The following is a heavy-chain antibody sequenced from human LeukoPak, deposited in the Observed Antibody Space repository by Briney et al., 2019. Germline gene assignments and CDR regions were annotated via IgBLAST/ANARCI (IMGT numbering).Heavy chain of an antibody. CDR3: ARHVRLGLGDWYFDL. CDR1: GGSISSYY. V-gene: IGHV4-4*07. J-gene: IGHJ2*01. D-gene: IGHD3-16*01. Sequence: PSETLSLTCTVSGGSISSYYWSWIRQPAGKGLEWIGRIYTSGSTNYNPSLKSRVTMSVDTSKNHLSLKLSSVTAADTAVYFCARHVRLGLGDWYFDLWGRGTLVIVSS. CDR2: IYTSGST.